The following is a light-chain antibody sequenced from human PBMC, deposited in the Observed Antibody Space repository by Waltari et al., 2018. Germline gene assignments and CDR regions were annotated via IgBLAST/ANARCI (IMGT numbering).Light chain of an antibody. CDR1: QSLTKKY. J-gene: IGKJ2*01. Sequence: EIVLTQSPGTLSLSLGERATLSCRASQSLTKKYLAWYQQKPGQAPRLLIYGASSRAAGIPDRFSGSGSGTDFTLTISRLEPEDFAGYYCQQYGSSVMYTFGQGTKLEIK. V-gene: IGKV3-20*01. CDR3: QQYGSSVMYT. CDR2: GAS.